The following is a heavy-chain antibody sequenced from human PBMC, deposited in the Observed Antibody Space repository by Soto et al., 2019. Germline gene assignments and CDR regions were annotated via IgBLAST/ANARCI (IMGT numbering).Heavy chain of an antibody. CDR3: ARAGRQYWDYYYDSSGSLYYFDY. D-gene: IGHD3-22*01. Sequence: ASVKVSCKASGGTFSSYAISWVRQAPGQGLEWMGGIIPIFGTANYAQKFQGRVTITADESTSTAYMELSSLRSEDTAVYYCARAGRQYWDYYYDSSGSLYYFDYWGQGTLVTVSS. J-gene: IGHJ4*02. CDR1: GGTFSSYA. V-gene: IGHV1-69*13. CDR2: IIPIFGTA.